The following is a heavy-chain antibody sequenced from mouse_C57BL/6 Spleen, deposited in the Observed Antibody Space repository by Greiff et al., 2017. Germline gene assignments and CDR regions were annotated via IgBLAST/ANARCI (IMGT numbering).Heavy chain of an antibody. J-gene: IGHJ4*01. CDR3: TRTGGSRYYAMDY. V-gene: IGHV1-15*01. CDR1: GYTFTDYE. Sequence: VQLQQSGAELVRPGASVTLSCKASGYTFTDYEMHWVKQTPVHGLEWIGAIDPETGGTAYNQKFKGKAILTADKSSSTAYMELRSLTSEDSAVYYCTRTGGSRYYAMDYWGQGTSVTVSS. D-gene: IGHD1-1*01. CDR2: IDPETGGT.